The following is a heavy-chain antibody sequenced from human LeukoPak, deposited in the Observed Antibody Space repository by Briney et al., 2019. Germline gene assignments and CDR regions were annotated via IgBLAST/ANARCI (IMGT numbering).Heavy chain of an antibody. Sequence: GGSLRLSCAVSGFTFSSYTMNWVRQAPGNGLEWVSSITGRITYIYYADSVKGRFTISRDNAKNSLYLQMNSLRAEDTAVYYCARDLTVTSTCWFDRWGQGTLVTVSS. CDR1: GFTFSSYT. J-gene: IGHJ5*02. CDR2: ITGRITYI. D-gene: IGHD4-17*01. V-gene: IGHV3-21*01. CDR3: ARDLTVTSTCWFDR.